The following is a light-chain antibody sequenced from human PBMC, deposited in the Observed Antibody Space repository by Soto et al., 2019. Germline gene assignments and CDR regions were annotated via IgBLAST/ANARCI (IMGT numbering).Light chain of an antibody. Sequence: DIQMTQSPSTLSASVGDRVTITCRASQNVNNWLAWFQQKPGKAPTLLIYKASGLESGVPSRFSGSGSGTEFTLTISSLQHDDFSTYYCQQYNNYPWPFGQGTKVEIK. J-gene: IGKJ1*01. CDR2: KAS. CDR1: QNVNNW. CDR3: QQYNNYPWP. V-gene: IGKV1-5*03.